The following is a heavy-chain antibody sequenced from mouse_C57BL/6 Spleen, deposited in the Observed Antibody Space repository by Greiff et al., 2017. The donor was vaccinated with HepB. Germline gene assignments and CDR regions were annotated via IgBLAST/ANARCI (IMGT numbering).Heavy chain of an antibody. D-gene: IGHD2-4*01. Sequence: VQLVESGPGLVQPSQSLSITCTVSGFSLTSYGVHWVRQSPGKGLEWLGVIWSGGSTDYNAAFISRLSISKDNSKSQVFFKMNSLQADDTAIYYCARNEDYDYLDYWGQGTTLTVSS. J-gene: IGHJ2*01. CDR3: ARNEDYDYLDY. V-gene: IGHV2-2*01. CDR2: IWSGGST. CDR1: GFSLTSYG.